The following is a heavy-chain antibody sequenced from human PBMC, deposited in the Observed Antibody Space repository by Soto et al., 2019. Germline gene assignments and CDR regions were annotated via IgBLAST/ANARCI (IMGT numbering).Heavy chain of an antibody. J-gene: IGHJ4*02. CDR1: GDSSSSYS. V-gene: IGHV4-59*01. CDR2: IHYNGNT. CDR3: AREGNLGRWLQPLDY. Sequence: SETLSVTCSVSGDSSSSYSWSWIRQPPGKGLEWIGNIHYNGNTQYNPSLKSRVTMSVDTSKNQFSLKLISVTAADTAVYYCAREGNLGRWLQPLDYWGTGTLVTVSS. D-gene: IGHD1-26*01.